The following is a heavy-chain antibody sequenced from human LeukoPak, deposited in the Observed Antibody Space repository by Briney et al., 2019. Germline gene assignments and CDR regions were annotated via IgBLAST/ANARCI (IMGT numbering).Heavy chain of an antibody. CDR2: IKSKGDGETR. J-gene: IGHJ4*02. D-gene: IGHD3-10*01. V-gene: IGHV3-15*01. Sequence: GGSLRLSCAASGFSISIAWMSWVRQAPGKGLEWVGRIKSKGDGETRDYAAPVKDRFIISRDDSKNMLYLQMNSLRAEDTAVYYCARVRRAALFDYWGQGTLVTVSS. CDR1: GFSISIAW. CDR3: ARVRRAALFDY.